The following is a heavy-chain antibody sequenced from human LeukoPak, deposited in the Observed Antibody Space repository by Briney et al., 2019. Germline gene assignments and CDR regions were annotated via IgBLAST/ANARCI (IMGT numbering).Heavy chain of an antibody. CDR1: GFTFDDYA. Sequence: PGRSLRLSCAASGFTFDDYAMHWVRQAPGKGLEWVSGISWNSGSIGYADSVKGRFTISRDNAKNSLYLQMNSLRPEDMALYYCARGAGYSYVLYYFDYWGQGTLATVSS. D-gene: IGHD5-18*01. V-gene: IGHV3-9*03. J-gene: IGHJ4*02. CDR3: ARGAGYSYVLYYFDY. CDR2: ISWNSGSI.